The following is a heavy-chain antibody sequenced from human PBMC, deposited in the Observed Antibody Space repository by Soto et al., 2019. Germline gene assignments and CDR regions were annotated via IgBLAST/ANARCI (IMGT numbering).Heavy chain of an antibody. CDR2: ISYDGSNK. J-gene: IGHJ4*02. V-gene: IGHV3-30-3*01. Sequence: QVQLVESGGGVVQPGRSLRLSCAASGFTFSSYAMHWVRQAPGKGLEWVAVISYDGSNKYYADSVKGRFTISRDNSKNPLYLQMNSLRAEDTAVYYCARGGSSSWYFDYWGQGTLVTVSS. CDR1: GFTFSSYA. CDR3: ARGGSSSWYFDY. D-gene: IGHD6-13*01.